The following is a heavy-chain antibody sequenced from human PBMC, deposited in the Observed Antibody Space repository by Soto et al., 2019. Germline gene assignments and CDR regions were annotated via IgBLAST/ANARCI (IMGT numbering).Heavy chain of an antibody. CDR3: ATYSSGWSHFDH. D-gene: IGHD6-19*01. V-gene: IGHV3-30*03. CDR2: MSYDGSNR. J-gene: IGHJ4*02. Sequence: QVHLVESGGGVVQPGRSLRLSCAASGFTFSSYGMHWVRQAPGKGLEWVAVMSYDGSNRYYADSVKGRFTISRDNSKNTQYLLMNSLRAEDTAVYYCATYSSGWSHFDHWGQGTLVTVSS. CDR1: GFTFSSYG.